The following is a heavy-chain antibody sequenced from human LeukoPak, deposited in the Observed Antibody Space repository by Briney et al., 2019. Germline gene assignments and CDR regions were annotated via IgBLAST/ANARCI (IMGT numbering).Heavy chain of an antibody. CDR3: ARDAEDIVVVVAANNWFDP. Sequence: ASVKVSCKASGYTFTSYGISWVRQAPGQGLEWMGWISAYNGNTNYAQKLQGRVTMTTDTSTSTAYMELRSLRSDDTAVYYCARDAEDIVVVVAANNWFDPWGQGTLVTVSS. D-gene: IGHD2-15*01. CDR2: ISAYNGNT. V-gene: IGHV1-18*01. CDR1: GYTFTSYG. J-gene: IGHJ5*02.